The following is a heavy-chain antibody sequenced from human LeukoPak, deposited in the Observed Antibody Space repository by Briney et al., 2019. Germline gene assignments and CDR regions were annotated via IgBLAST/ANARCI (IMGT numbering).Heavy chain of an antibody. Sequence: SETLSLTCTVSGGSISSSSYYWGWIRQPPGKGLEWIGSIYYSGSTYYNPSLKSRVTISVGTSKNQFSLKLSSVTAADTAVYYCAREDTPTRDAFDIWGQGTMVTVSS. V-gene: IGHV4-39*07. CDR2: IYYSGST. J-gene: IGHJ3*02. CDR1: GGSISSSSYY. CDR3: AREDTPTRDAFDI. D-gene: IGHD5-18*01.